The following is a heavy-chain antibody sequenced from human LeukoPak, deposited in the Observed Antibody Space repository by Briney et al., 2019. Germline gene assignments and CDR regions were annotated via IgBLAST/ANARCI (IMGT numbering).Heavy chain of an antibody. CDR2: IYYSGST. Sequence: PSETLSLTCTVSGGSISSGSYYWSWIRQPPGKGLEWIGYIYYSGSTNYNPSLKSRVTISVDTSKNQFSLKLSSVTAADTAVYYCASTPRGFGEFRFYFDYWGQGTLVTVSS. J-gene: IGHJ4*02. D-gene: IGHD3-10*01. CDR3: ASTPRGFGEFRFYFDY. CDR1: GGSISSGSYY. V-gene: IGHV4-61*01.